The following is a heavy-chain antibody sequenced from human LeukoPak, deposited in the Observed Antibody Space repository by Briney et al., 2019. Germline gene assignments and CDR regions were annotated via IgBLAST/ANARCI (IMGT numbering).Heavy chain of an antibody. CDR3: AKDLTVGARRTFDY. CDR1: GFTFSSYA. D-gene: IGHD1-26*01. Sequence: GGSLRLSCAAAGFTFSSYAMSWGRQAAGKGLEWVSAISGGGGSTYYADSEKGGFTTSRDNSNNTLYLQMNSLRAEDTALYYSAKDLTVGARRTFDYWGQGTLVTASS. J-gene: IGHJ4*02. V-gene: IGHV3-23*01. CDR2: ISGGGGST.